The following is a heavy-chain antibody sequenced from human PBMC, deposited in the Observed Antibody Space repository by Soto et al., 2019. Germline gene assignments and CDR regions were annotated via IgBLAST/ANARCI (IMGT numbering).Heavy chain of an antibody. D-gene: IGHD3-16*01. Sequence: QVQLQESGPGLVKPSQTLSLTCTVSGGSISSGDYYWSWIRQPPGKGLEWIGYIYYSGRAYYNPSLKSRITISIDTSKNQFTLKLSSVTAADTAVYYCGRLNLFGFRRGSSLDYWGQGTLVTVSS. CDR2: IYYSGRA. J-gene: IGHJ4*02. V-gene: IGHV4-30-4*01. CDR3: GRLNLFGFRRGSSLDY. CDR1: GGSISSGDYY.